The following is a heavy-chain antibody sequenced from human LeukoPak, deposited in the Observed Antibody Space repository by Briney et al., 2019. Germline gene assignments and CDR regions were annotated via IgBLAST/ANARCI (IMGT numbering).Heavy chain of an antibody. D-gene: IGHD3-10*01. CDR1: GFTVSSNY. V-gene: IGHV3-66*01. CDR3: ARDPTDYYGSDHMDV. CDR2: IYSGGST. J-gene: IGHJ6*02. Sequence: GGSLRLSCAASGFTVSSNYMSWVRQAPGKGLEWVSVIYSGGSTYYADSVKGRFTISRDNSKNTLYLQMNSLRAEDTAVYYCARDPTDYYGSDHMDVWGQGTTVTVSS.